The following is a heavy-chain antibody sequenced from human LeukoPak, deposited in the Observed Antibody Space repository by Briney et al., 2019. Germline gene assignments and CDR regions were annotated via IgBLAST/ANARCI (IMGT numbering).Heavy chain of an antibody. CDR3: ARGISSSFLGYYYYYYTDV. D-gene: IGHD2/OR15-2a*01. J-gene: IGHJ6*03. CDR2: MNPNSGNT. V-gene: IGHV1-8*03. CDR1: GYTFTSYD. Sequence: ASVKVSCKASGYTFTSYDINWVRQATGQGLEWMGWMNPNSGNTGYAQKFQGRVTITRNTSISTAYIELSSLRSEDTAVYYCARGISSSFLGYYYYYYTDVWGKGTTVTVSS.